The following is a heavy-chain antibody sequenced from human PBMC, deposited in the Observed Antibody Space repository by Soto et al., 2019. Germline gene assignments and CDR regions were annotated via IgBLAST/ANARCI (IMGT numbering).Heavy chain of an antibody. CDR3: AKAETAVTTSSFDY. Sequence: EVQLVESGGGLVQPGRSLRLSCAASGFTFDDYAMHWVRQAPGKGLEWVSGISWNSGSIGYADSVKGRFTISRDNAKNYLYLQMNSLRAEDTALYDCAKAETAVTTSSFDYWGQGTLVTVSS. V-gene: IGHV3-9*01. D-gene: IGHD4-17*01. CDR1: GFTFDDYA. J-gene: IGHJ4*02. CDR2: ISWNSGSI.